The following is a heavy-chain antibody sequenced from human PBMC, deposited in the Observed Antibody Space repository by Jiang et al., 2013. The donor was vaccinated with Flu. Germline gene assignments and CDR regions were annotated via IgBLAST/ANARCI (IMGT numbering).Heavy chain of an antibody. V-gene: IGHV3-64*01. J-gene: IGHJ4*02. Sequence: VQLLESGGGLVQPGGSPRLSCSASGFTFNNYAMHWVRQAPGKGLECVSTISDNGGRTYYANSVKGRFTISRDNSKNTLYLQMGSLRPEDMAVYYCARGRGGATARYFDYWGQGTLVTVSS. CDR3: ARGRGGATARYFDY. CDR1: GFTFNNYA. CDR2: ISDNGGRT. D-gene: IGHD1-26*01.